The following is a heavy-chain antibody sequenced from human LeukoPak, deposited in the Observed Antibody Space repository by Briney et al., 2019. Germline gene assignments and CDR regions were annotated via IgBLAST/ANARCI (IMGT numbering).Heavy chain of an antibody. V-gene: IGHV3-7*01. J-gene: IGHJ4*02. D-gene: IGHD2-21*02. CDR3: ARGKGDANFDS. Sequence: PGGSLRLSCAASGFTFRSYWMSWVRQAPGKGLEWVANIKQDGSEKYYVDSVKGRFTISRDNSKNTLYLQMNSLRAEDTAVYYCARGKGDANFDSWGQGTLVTVSS. CDR1: GFTFRSYW. CDR2: IKQDGSEK.